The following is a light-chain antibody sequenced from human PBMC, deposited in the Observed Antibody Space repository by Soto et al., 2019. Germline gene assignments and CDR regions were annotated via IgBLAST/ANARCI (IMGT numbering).Light chain of an antibody. V-gene: IGKV3-15*01. Sequence: EMVMTQSPATLSVSPGERVTLSCRASRSVNTNLAWYQQTPGQAPRLLIYGASSRATGLPPRFSGSGSGTEFTLTISSLQSEDFAVYYCQQYNSWPWTFGQGTKVEMK. CDR2: GAS. CDR1: RSVNTN. J-gene: IGKJ1*01. CDR3: QQYNSWPWT.